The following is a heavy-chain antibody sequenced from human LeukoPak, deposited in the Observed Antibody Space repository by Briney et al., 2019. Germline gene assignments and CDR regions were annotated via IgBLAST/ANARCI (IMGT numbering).Heavy chain of an antibody. D-gene: IGHD2-2*01. CDR2: ISGGGDAT. Sequence: GGSLRLSCVVPGFTFSRYGMSWVRQAPGKGLEWVSGISGGGDATDYADSVKGRFTISRDNSKNTLYLQMNSLRAEDTAVYYCAKRQAGYCSSTSCYGMDIWGQGTMVTVSS. J-gene: IGHJ3*02. CDR1: GFTFSRYG. V-gene: IGHV3-23*01. CDR3: AKRQAGYCSSTSCYGMDI.